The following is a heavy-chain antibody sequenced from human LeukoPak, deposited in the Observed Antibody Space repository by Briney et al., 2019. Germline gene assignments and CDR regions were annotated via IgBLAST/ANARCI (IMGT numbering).Heavy chain of an antibody. D-gene: IGHD5-12*01. CDR3: SRGGYSGYDYSDY. CDR2: INPNSGGT. J-gene: IGHJ4*02. CDR1: GYTFTGYY. Sequence: ASVKVSCKASGYTFTGYYMHWVRQAPGQGLEWMGRINPNSGGTNYAQKFQGRVTMTRDTSISTAYMELSRLRSDDTAVHYCSRGGYSGYDYSDYWGQGTLVTVSS. V-gene: IGHV1-2*06.